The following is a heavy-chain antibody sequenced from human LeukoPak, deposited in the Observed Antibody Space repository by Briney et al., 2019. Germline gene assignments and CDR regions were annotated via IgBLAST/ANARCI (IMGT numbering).Heavy chain of an antibody. CDR3: ARGSDYYYYGMDV. D-gene: IGHD6-6*01. CDR1: GGTFSTYA. Sequence: GASVKVSCKASGGTFSTYAITWVRQAPGQGLEWMGWINPNSGGTNYAQKFQGRVTMTRDTSISTAYMELSRLRSDDTAVYYCARGSDYYYYGMDVWGQGTTVTVSS. CDR2: INPNSGGT. V-gene: IGHV1-2*02. J-gene: IGHJ6*02.